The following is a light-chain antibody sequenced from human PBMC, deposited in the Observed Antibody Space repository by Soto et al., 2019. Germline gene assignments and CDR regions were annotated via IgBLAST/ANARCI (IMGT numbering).Light chain of an antibody. J-gene: IGKJ1*01. CDR2: DAS. V-gene: IGKV3-11*01. CDR1: QSVNSN. CDR3: QQRNNWPPWT. Sequence: EIVMTQSPATLSVSPGERATLSCRASQSVNSNLAWYQQKPGQAPRLLIYDASNRATGIPARFSGSGSGTDFTLTISSLEPEDFAFYYCQQRNNWPPWTFGQGTKVDIK.